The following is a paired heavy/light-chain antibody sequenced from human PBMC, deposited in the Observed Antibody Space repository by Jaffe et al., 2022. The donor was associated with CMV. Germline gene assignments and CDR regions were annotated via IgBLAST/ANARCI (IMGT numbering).Light chain of an antibody. Sequence: EIVLTQSPATLSLSPGERATLSCRASQSVSSYLAWYQQKPGQAPRLLIYDASNRATGIPARFSGSGSGTDFTLTISSLEPEDFAVYYCQQRSNWPPWTFGQGTKVEIK. CDR3: QQRSNWPPWT. J-gene: IGKJ1*01. CDR1: QSVSSY. CDR2: DAS. V-gene: IGKV3-11*01.
Heavy chain of an antibody. V-gene: IGHV4-39*01. CDR3: ASQYYYDSSGYQGNLDY. Sequence: QLQLQESGPGLVKPSETLSLTCTVSGGSISSSSYYWGWIRQPPGKGLEWIGSIYYSGSTYYNPSLKSRVTISVDTSKNQFSLKLSSVTAADTAVYYCASQYYYDSSGYQGNLDYWGQGTLVTVSS. CDR2: IYYSGST. J-gene: IGHJ4*02. CDR1: GGSISSSSYY. D-gene: IGHD3-22*01.